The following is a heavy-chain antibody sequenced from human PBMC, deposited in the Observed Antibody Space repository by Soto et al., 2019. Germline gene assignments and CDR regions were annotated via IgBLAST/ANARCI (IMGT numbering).Heavy chain of an antibody. V-gene: IGHV4-39*01. CDR3: ARHFPLRVVRSTYFDA. CDR2: VYYSGST. J-gene: IGHJ5*02. Sequence: SETLSLTCTVSGASIISTTSSYYWGWIRQPPGKGLEWIGSVYYSGSTYLNPSLKSRVTISVDTPQNQFSLKLSSVTAADTAVYYCARHFPLRVVRSTYFDAWGQGTLVTVSS. CDR1: GASIISTTSSYY. D-gene: IGHD3-3*01.